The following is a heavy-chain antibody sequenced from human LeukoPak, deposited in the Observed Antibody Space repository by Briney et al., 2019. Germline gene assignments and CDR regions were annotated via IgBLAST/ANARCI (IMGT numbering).Heavy chain of an antibody. D-gene: IGHD4-17*01. V-gene: IGHV3-33*01. J-gene: IGHJ6*04. CDR3: ARDDYGDYQGRMDV. Sequence: GGSLRLSCAASGFTFSSYGMHWVRQAPGKGLEWVAVIWYDGSNKYYADSVKGLFTISRDNSKNTLYLQINSLRAEDTAVYYCARDDYGDYQGRMDVWGKGTTVTVSS. CDR2: IWYDGSNK. CDR1: GFTFSSYG.